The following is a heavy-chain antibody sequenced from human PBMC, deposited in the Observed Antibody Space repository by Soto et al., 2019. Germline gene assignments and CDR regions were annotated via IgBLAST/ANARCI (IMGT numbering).Heavy chain of an antibody. CDR2: ISYDGNNK. D-gene: IGHD4-17*01. CDR1: EFTFSNYA. CDR3: ARGPSYSDSYFDY. J-gene: IGHJ4*02. V-gene: IGHV3-30*03. Sequence: GGSLRLSCAASEFTFSNYAMHWLRQPPGKGLQWLAVISYDGNNKYYADSVEGRFTISRDNSKNTVYLQMNSLRLEDTAVYYCARGPSYSDSYFDYWGQGTLVTVSS.